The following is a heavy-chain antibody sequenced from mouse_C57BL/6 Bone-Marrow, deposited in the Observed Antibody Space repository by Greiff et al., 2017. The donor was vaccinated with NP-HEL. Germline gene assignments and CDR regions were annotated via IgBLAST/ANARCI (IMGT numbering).Heavy chain of an antibody. D-gene: IGHD2-3*01. V-gene: IGHV14-4*01. Sequence: VQLQQSGAELVRPGASVKLSCTASGYNITDDYMHWVKQRPEQGLEWIGWIDPENGDTEYASKFQGKATITADTSSNTAYLQLSSLTSEDTAVYYCTTEDGYFDYWGQGTTLTVSS. CDR2: IDPENGDT. CDR1: GYNITDDY. CDR3: TTEDGYFDY. J-gene: IGHJ2*01.